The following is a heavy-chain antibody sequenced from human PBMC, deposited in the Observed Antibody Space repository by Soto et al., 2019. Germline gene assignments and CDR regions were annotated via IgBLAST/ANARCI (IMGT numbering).Heavy chain of an antibody. V-gene: IGHV4-59*01. CDR1: GGSISSYY. CDR2: IYYSGST. D-gene: IGHD6-13*01. CDR3: ARDGGYSRSWTTYTWFNP. J-gene: IGHJ5*02. Sequence: SETLSLTCTVSGGSISSYYWSWIRQPPGKGLEWIGYIYYSGSTNYNPSLKSRVTISVDTSKNQFSLKLSSVTAADTAVYYCARDGGYSRSWTTYTWFNPWGQGTLVTVSX.